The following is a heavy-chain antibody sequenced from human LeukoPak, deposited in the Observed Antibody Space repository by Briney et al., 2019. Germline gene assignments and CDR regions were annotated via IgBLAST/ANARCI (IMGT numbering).Heavy chain of an antibody. CDR1: GYTFSGYY. J-gene: IGHJ3*02. D-gene: IGHD2-21*02. V-gene: IGHV1-2*02. CDR2: INPNSGGT. Sequence: GASVKVSCKASGYTFSGYYIHWVRQAPGQGLEWMGWINPNSGGTNYAQKFQGRVTMTRDTSISTAYMELSRLRSDDTAVYYCARTKATPGSDSVAFDIWGQGTMVTVSS. CDR3: ARTKATPGSDSVAFDI.